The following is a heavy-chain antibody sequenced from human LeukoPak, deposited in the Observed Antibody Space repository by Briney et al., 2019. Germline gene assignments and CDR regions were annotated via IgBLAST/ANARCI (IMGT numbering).Heavy chain of an antibody. V-gene: IGHV3-53*01. J-gene: IGHJ2*01. CDR2: IYSGGST. CDR3: ARGDRSGWYFDL. Sequence: GRSLRLSCAASGFTFSSYGMHWVRQAPGKGLEWVSVIYSGGSTYYADSVKGRFTISRDNSKNTLYLQMNSLRAEDTAVYYCARGDRSGWYFDLWGRGTLVTVSS. D-gene: IGHD3-16*02. CDR1: GFTFSSYG.